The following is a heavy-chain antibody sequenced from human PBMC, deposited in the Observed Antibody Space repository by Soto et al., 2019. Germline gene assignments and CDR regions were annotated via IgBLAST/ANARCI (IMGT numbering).Heavy chain of an antibody. Sequence: QVLLVQSGAEVKKPGASVKVSCKASGYSFSTYGVSWVRQAPGQGLEWMGWLNTGDGNTASAQKLQGRITLNTDTSTRTAYMELSSLRSDETSIYYCARGENYGSASDVFDHWGQGTLVTVSA. CDR3: ARGENYGSASDVFDH. CDR2: LNTGDGNT. J-gene: IGHJ4*02. V-gene: IGHV1-18*04. CDR1: GYSFSTYG. D-gene: IGHD3-10*01.